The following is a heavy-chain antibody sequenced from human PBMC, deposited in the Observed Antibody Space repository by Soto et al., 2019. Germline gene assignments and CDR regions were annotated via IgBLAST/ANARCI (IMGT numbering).Heavy chain of an antibody. D-gene: IGHD5-18*01. V-gene: IGHV3-30*03. Sequence: QVHLVESGGGVVQPGRSLRLSCAASGFIFGAYGMHWVRQAPGKGLEWVAIMSYDGSRKYYADSVKGRFTISRDNSKNMLSLEMNSLRAEDTAVYYCARDLYSYGYPEYWGQGTLVTVSS. CDR1: GFIFGAYG. CDR3: ARDLYSYGYPEY. CDR2: MSYDGSRK. J-gene: IGHJ4*01.